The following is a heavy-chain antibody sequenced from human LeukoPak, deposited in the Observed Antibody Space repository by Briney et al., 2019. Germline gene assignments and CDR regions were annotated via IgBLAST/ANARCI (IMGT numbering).Heavy chain of an antibody. CDR3: ARDRVMVRGVIIRAIDY. D-gene: IGHD3-10*01. CDR2: ISAYNGNT. J-gene: IGHJ4*02. V-gene: IGHV1-18*01. Sequence: ASVKVSCKASGCTFTSYGISWVRQAPGQGLEWMGWISAYNGNTNYAQKLQGRVTMTTDTSTSTAYMELRSLRSDDTAVYYCARDRVMVRGVIIRAIDYWGQGTLVTVSS. CDR1: GCTFTSYG.